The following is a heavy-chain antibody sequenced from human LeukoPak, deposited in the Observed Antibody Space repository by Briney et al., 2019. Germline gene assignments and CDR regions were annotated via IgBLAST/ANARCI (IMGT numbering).Heavy chain of an antibody. Sequence: SETLSLTCTVSGGSISSSSYYWGWIRQPPGKGLEWIGSIYYSGSTYYNPSLKSRVTISVDTSKNQFSLKLSSVTAADTAVYYCARSPRITMVRGAIITPYYFDYWGQGTLVTVSS. J-gene: IGHJ4*02. CDR2: IYYSGST. V-gene: IGHV4-39*01. D-gene: IGHD3-10*01. CDR3: ARSPRITMVRGAIITPYYFDY. CDR1: GGSISSSSYY.